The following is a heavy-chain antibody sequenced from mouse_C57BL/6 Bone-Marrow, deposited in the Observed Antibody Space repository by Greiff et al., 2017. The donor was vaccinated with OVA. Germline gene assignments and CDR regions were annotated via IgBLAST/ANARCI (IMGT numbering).Heavy chain of an antibody. CDR2: ISYDGSN. CDR1: GYSITSGYY. J-gene: IGHJ2*01. D-gene: IGHD1-1*01. V-gene: IGHV3-6*01. CDR3: AREGYYGSSGY. Sequence: EVHLVESGPGLVKPSQSLSLTCSVTGYSITSGYYWNWIRQFPGNKLEWMGYISYDGSNNYNPSLKNRISITRDTSKNQFFLKLNSVTTEDTATYYCAREGYYGSSGYWGQGTTLTVSS.